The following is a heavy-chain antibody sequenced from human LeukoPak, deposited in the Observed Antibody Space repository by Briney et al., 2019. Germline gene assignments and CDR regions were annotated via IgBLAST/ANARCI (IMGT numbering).Heavy chain of an antibody. CDR2: MNPNSGNT. Sequence: ASVKVSCKASGYTFTSYDINWVRQATGQGLEWMGWMNPNSGNTGYAQKLQGRVTMTTDTSTSTAYMELRSLRSDDTAVYYCARGLFLTGYYRYWGQGTLVTVSS. D-gene: IGHD3-9*01. CDR1: GYTFTSYD. J-gene: IGHJ4*02. CDR3: ARGLFLTGYYRY. V-gene: IGHV1-8*01.